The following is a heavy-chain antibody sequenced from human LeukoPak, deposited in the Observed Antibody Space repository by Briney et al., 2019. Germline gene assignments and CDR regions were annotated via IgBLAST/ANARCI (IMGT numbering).Heavy chain of an antibody. V-gene: IGHV3-23*01. CDR1: GYSFSSFA. D-gene: IGHD3-16*01. J-gene: IGHJ4*02. CDR3: AKASWVSSTDAVR. CDR2: IRGKGET. Sequence: TGGSLRLSCAAPGYSFSSFAMSWVRQGPARGVEWVSSIRGKGETFYSDSVKGGFTLSSDKYRKKVYFQLNNLRVEDTAIYYCAKASWVSSTDAVRWGQGTLVTVSS.